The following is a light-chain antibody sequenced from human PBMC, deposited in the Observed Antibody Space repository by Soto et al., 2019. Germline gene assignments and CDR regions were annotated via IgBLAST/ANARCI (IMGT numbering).Light chain of an antibody. CDR1: QSVSLS. J-gene: IGKJ1*01. CDR3: QERTGWPPWT. Sequence: EVVLTQSPATLSLSPGVRATLSFRSSQSVSLSLAWYQQKPGQAPRLLIYDASKRASGFPARFSGSGSGTDFTLTISSLEPEDFAVYYCQERTGWPPWTFGQGTKVDIK. CDR2: DAS. V-gene: IGKV3-11*01.